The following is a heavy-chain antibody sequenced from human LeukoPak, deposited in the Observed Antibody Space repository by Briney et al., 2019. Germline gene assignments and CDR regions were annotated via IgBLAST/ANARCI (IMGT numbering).Heavy chain of an antibody. V-gene: IGHV4-38-2*02. CDR1: GYSISTGYY. Sequence: SETLSLTCTVSGYSISTGYYWDWIRQPPGKGLEWIGTFYHGGSTYYNPSLKSRVTISVDTSKNQFSLNLTSVTAADTAVYYCARGSAGYYYYYYMDVWGKGTTVTVSS. CDR3: ARGSAGYYYYYYMDV. D-gene: IGHD1-14*01. CDR2: FYHGGST. J-gene: IGHJ6*03.